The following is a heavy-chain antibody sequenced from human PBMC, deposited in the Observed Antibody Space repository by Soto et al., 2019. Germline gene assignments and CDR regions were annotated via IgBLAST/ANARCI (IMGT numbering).Heavy chain of an antibody. D-gene: IGHD1-26*01. J-gene: IGHJ3*02. CDR1: GFTFSNFA. CDR2: ISYDGSNK. Sequence: GGSLSLSCGASGFTFSNFAMTWVRQAPGKGLEWVAVISYDGSNKYYADSVKGRFTISRGNSKNTLYLQMNSLRAEDTAVYYCARDVYSGSYGAFDIWGQGTMVTVSS. V-gene: IGHV3-30-3*01. CDR3: ARDVYSGSYGAFDI.